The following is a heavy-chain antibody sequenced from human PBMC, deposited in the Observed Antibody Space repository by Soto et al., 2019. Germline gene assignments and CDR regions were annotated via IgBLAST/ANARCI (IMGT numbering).Heavy chain of an antibody. D-gene: IGHD2-2*01. CDR2: INSDGSST. CDR1: GFTFSSYW. CDR3: ARVSREVVPAAIDY. Sequence: GGSLRLSCAASGFTFSSYWIPWVRQAPGKGLVWVSRINSDGSSTTYADSVKGRFTISRDNAKNTLYLQMTSLRAEDTAVYYCARVSREVVPAAIDYWGQGTLVTVSS. J-gene: IGHJ4*02. V-gene: IGHV3-74*01.